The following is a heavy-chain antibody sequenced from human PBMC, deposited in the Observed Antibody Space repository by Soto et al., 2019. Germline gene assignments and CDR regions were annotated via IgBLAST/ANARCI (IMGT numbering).Heavy chain of an antibody. CDR3: ARGPFEWLPRDFDP. V-gene: IGHV1-8*01. CDR2: MNPNSGNT. J-gene: IGHJ5*02. D-gene: IGHD5-12*01. CDR1: GYTVTSYY. Sequence: ASVKVSCKASGYTVTSYYINWVRLATGQGLEWMGWMNPNSGNTGYAQKLQGRVTMTRNTSISTAYMELSSLRSEDTAVYYCARGPFEWLPRDFDPWGNGTLLTVSS.